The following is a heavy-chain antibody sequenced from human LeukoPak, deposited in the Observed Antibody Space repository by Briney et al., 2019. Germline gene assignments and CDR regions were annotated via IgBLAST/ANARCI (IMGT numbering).Heavy chain of an antibody. Sequence: GGSLRLSCAASGFTFSSYGMHWVRQAPGKGLEWVSAISGSGASTYYADSVKGRFTISRDNSKNTLYLQMNSLRAEDTAVYYCAKANNYGGNRDDAFDIWGQGTMVTVSS. D-gene: IGHD4-23*01. J-gene: IGHJ3*02. CDR3: AKANNYGGNRDDAFDI. V-gene: IGHV3-23*01. CDR2: ISGSGAST. CDR1: GFTFSSYG.